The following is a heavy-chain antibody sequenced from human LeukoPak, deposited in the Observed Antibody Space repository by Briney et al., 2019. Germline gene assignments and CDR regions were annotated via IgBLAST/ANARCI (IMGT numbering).Heavy chain of an antibody. J-gene: IGHJ4*02. CDR2: IKQDGSEK. V-gene: IGHV3-7*03. D-gene: IGHD3-22*01. CDR3: ARDRSGYYYDSSGYPVLFDY. CDR1: GFTFSSYW. Sequence: GGSLRLSCAASGFTFSSYWMSWVRQAPGKGLEWVANIKQDGSEKYYVDSVKGRFTISRDNAKNSLYLQMNSLRAEDTAVYYCARDRSGYYYDSSGYPVLFDYWGQGTLVTVSS.